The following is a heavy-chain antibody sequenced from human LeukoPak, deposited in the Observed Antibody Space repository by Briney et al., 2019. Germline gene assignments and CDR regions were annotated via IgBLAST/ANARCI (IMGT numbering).Heavy chain of an antibody. D-gene: IGHD2-2*01. CDR3: AREEGSYCSSTSCPGGFDY. J-gene: IGHJ4*02. V-gene: IGHV4-38-2*02. CDR1: GYSISSGYY. Sequence: PSETLSHTCAVSGYSISSGYYWGWIRQPPGKGLEWIGSIYHSGSTYYNPSLKSRVTISVDTSKNQFSLKLSSVTAADTAVYYCAREEGSYCSSTSCPGGFDYWGQGTLVTVSS. CDR2: IYHSGST.